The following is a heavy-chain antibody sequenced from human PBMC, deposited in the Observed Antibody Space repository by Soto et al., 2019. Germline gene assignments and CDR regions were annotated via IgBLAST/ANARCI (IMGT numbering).Heavy chain of an antibody. J-gene: IGHJ5*02. D-gene: IGHD2-2*01. CDR3: ARDGSCSSTRCYEGDWFDP. V-gene: IGHV4-59*01. CDR2: IFYSGNT. CDR1: GDSLSNYY. Sequence: SETLSLTCTVSGDSLSNYYWSWIRQSPGKGLEWIGHIFYSGNTKYSSSLNSRVTISVDTSKNQFSLKLTSVTAADTAVYYCARDGSCSSTRCYEGDWFDPWGPGTLVTVSS.